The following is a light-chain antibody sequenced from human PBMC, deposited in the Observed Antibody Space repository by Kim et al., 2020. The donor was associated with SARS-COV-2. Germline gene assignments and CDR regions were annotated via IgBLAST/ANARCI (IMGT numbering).Light chain of an antibody. CDR3: QQYNGFST. CDR2: DAS. V-gene: IGKV1-5*01. CDR1: RSVSSW. Sequence: GDRVTITCRASRSVSSWLAWYQQKPGKAPKLLIYDASSLESGVPSRFSGSGSGTEFTLTISSLQPDDFATYYCQQYNGFSTFGQGTKVDIK. J-gene: IGKJ1*01.